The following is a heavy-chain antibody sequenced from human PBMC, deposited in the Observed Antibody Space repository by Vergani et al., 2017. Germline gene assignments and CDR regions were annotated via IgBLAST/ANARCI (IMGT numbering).Heavy chain of an antibody. Sequence: QVQLVQSGSELKKPGASVKVSCKASGYTFTSYAMNWVRQAPGQGLEWMGWINTNTGNPTYAQGFTGRFVFSLDTSVSTAYLQISSLKAEDTAVYYCARVGDVQDHYGSGREYYGMDVLGQGTTVTVSS. CDR1: GYTFTSYA. V-gene: IGHV7-4-1*02. D-gene: IGHD3-10*01. J-gene: IGHJ6*02. CDR3: ARVGDVQDHYGSGREYYGMDV. CDR2: INTNTGNP.